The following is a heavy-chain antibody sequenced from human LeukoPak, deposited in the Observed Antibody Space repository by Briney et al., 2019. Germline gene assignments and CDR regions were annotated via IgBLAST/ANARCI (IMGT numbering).Heavy chain of an antibody. V-gene: IGHV4-34*01. CDR3: AREKRWLQALGY. J-gene: IGHJ4*02. D-gene: IGHD5-24*01. Sequence: SETLSLTCAVYGGSFSGYYWSWIRQPPGKGLEWIGEINHSGSTNYNPSLKSRVTISVDTSKNKFSLKLSSVTAADAAVYYCAREKRWLQALGYWGQGTLVTVSS. CDR2: INHSGST. CDR1: GGSFSGYY.